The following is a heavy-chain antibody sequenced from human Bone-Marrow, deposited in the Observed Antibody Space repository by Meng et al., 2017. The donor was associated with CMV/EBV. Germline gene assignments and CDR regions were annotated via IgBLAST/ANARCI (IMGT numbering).Heavy chain of an antibody. CDR1: GFTFGDYA. CDR2: IRSKAYGGTT. V-gene: IGHV3-49*04. J-gene: IGHJ3*02. D-gene: IGHD3-22*01. CDR3: TTGSYDSSGFDI. Sequence: GGSLRLSCTASGFTFGDYAMNWVRQAPGKGLEWVGFIRSKAYGGTTEYAASVKGRFTISRDDSKSIAYLQMNSLKTEDTAVYYCTTGSYDSSGFDIWGQGTMVTVSS.